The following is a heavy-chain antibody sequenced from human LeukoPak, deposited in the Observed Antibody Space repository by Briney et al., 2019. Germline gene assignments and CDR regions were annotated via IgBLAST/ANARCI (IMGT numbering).Heavy chain of an antibody. CDR3: AKNYDGSGYYTLYFDY. CDR1: GFTFSSYA. J-gene: IGHJ4*02. Sequence: GGSLRLSCAASGFTFSSYAMSWVRQAPGKGLEWASAISGSGGSTYYADSVKGRFTISRDNSKNTLYLQMNSLRAEDTAVYYCAKNYDGSGYYTLYFDYWGQGTLVTVSS. D-gene: IGHD3-22*01. CDR2: ISGSGGST. V-gene: IGHV3-23*01.